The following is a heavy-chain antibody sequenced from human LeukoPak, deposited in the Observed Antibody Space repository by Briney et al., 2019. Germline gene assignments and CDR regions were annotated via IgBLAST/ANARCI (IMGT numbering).Heavy chain of an antibody. D-gene: IGHD1-1*01. Sequence: SETLSLTCTVSGGSMSPYHWGWIRQPPGKGLEWTGYIYYSGSTNYNPSLKSRVTISVDTSKNQFSLKMTSVTAADTAVFYCARHRFNWNDGFAGKMNWFDPWGQGTLVTVSS. CDR3: ARHRFNWNDGFAGKMNWFDP. V-gene: IGHV4-59*08. CDR2: IYYSGST. J-gene: IGHJ5*02. CDR1: GGSMSPYH.